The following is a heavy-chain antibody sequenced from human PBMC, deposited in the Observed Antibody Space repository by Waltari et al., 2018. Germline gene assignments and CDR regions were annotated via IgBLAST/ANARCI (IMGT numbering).Heavy chain of an antibody. V-gene: IGHV3-23*03. Sequence: EVQLLESGGGLVQPGGSLRLSCAASGFTFSSYAMSWVRQAPGKGLEWVSVIYSGGSSTYYADSVKGRVTISRDNSKNTLYLQMNSLRAEDTAVYYCAKMGPPDIVVVPAAMDYWGQGTLVTVSS. CDR2: IYSGGSST. CDR3: AKMGPPDIVVVPAAMDY. CDR1: GFTFSSYA. J-gene: IGHJ4*02. D-gene: IGHD2-2*01.